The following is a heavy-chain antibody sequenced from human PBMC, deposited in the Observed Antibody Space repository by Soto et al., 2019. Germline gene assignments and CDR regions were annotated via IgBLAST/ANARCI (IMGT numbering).Heavy chain of an antibody. V-gene: IGHV1-46*03. CDR1: GYTFTSYY. D-gene: IGHD2-15*01. J-gene: IGHJ4*02. CDR2: INPSGGST. CDR3: ARVYCSDGSCYSIDY. Sequence: QVQLVQSGAEVKKPGASVKVSCKASGYTFTSYYMHWVRQAPGQGLEWMGIINPSGGSTYEQKFQGRLTMTEAAATSTAYMGLSSLSSEDTAVYYCARVYCSDGSCYSIDYWGQGTLVTVSS.